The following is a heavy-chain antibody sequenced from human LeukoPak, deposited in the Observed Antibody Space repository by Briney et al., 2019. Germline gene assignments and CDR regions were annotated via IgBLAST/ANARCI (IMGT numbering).Heavy chain of an antibody. V-gene: IGHV3-74*01. Sequence: GGSLRLSCAASGFTFSSYWMHWVRQAPGKGLVWVSRISSDETSTTYADSAKGRFTISRDNAKNTLYLQMNSLTTEDTALYYCARVPYSSGTYDYWGPGTLVTVSS. CDR2: ISSDETST. CDR1: GFTFSSYW. D-gene: IGHD3-10*01. J-gene: IGHJ4*02. CDR3: ARVPYSSGTYDY.